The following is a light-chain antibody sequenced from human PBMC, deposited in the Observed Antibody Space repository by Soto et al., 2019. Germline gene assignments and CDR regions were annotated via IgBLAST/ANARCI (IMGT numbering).Light chain of an antibody. CDR1: RGDVGGYNC. Sequence: QSVLTQPRSVSGSPGQSVTISCTGTRGDVGGYNCVSWYQQHPGKAPQLIIYDVTQRPSGVPDRFSGSKSGNTASLSISGLQAEDEADYYCCSHSASYTFVFGTGTKVTVL. V-gene: IGLV2-11*01. CDR3: CSHSASYTFV. J-gene: IGLJ1*01. CDR2: DVT.